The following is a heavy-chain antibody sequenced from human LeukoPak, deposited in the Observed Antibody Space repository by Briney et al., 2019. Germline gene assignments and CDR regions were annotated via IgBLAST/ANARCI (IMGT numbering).Heavy chain of an antibody. Sequence: GGSLRLSCAASGFTFSSYSMNWVRQAPGKGLEWVAFIRYDGSNKYYADSVKGRFTISRDNSKNTLYLQMNSLRAEDTAVYYCAKDRNSYDYVWGSYRYSPTTFDYWGQGTLVTVSS. V-gene: IGHV3-30*02. CDR3: AKDRNSYDYVWGSYRYSPTTFDY. CDR1: GFTFSSYS. CDR2: IRYDGSNK. D-gene: IGHD3-16*02. J-gene: IGHJ4*02.